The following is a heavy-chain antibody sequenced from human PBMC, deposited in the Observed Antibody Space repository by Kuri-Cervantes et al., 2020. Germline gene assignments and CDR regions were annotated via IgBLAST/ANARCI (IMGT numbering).Heavy chain of an antibody. D-gene: IGHD2-2*02. CDR1: GFTVSSNY. J-gene: IGHJ6*02. V-gene: IGHV3-53*05. Sequence: RGSLRLSCAASGFTVSSNYMSWVRQAPGKGLEWVSVIYSGGSTYYADSLKGRFTISRDNSKVTLYLHMNSLRAEDTAVYYCARVRAGYCSSTSCYTKASYYYYGMDVWGQGTTVTVSS. CDR2: IYSGGST. CDR3: ARVRAGYCSSTSCYTKASYYYYGMDV.